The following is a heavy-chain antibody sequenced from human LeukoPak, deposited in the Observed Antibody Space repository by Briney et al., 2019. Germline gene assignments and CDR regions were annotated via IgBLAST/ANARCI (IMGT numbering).Heavy chain of an antibody. D-gene: IGHD4-17*01. V-gene: IGHV3-23*01. CDR1: GFTFSSYA. CDR2: ISGSGGST. Sequence: PGGSLRLSCAASGFTFSSYAMSWVRQAPGKGLEWVSGISGSGGSTYHADSVKGRFTISRDNSKNTLYLQMNSLRAEDTAVYYCAKDGVAVTTSPHYFDYWGQGTLVTVSS. CDR3: AKDGVAVTTSPHYFDY. J-gene: IGHJ4*02.